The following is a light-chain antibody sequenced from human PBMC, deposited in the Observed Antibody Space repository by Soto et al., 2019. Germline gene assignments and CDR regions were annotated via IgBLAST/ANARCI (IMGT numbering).Light chain of an antibody. CDR1: QSVSSY. CDR2: DAS. J-gene: IGKJ2*01. V-gene: IGKV3-11*01. CDR3: QQYGSSPYT. Sequence: EIVLTQSPATLSLSPGERATLSCRASQSVSSYLAWYQQKPGQAPRLLIYDASNRATGIPARFSGSGSGTDFTLTISSLEPEDFAVYYCQQYGSSPYTFGQGTDVKIK.